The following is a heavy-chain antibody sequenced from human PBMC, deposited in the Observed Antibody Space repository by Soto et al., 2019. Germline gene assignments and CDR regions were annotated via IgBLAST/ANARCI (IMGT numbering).Heavy chain of an antibody. CDR3: ARAPRGYCSGGSCYLLKTNWFDP. Sequence: ASVKVSCKASGYTFTSYGISWVRQAPGQGLEWMGWISAYNGNTNYAQKLQGRVTMTTDTSTSTAYMELRSLRSDDTAVYYCARAPRGYCSGGSCYLLKTNWFDPWGQGTLVTVS. D-gene: IGHD2-15*01. CDR2: ISAYNGNT. V-gene: IGHV1-18*01. J-gene: IGHJ5*02. CDR1: GYTFTSYG.